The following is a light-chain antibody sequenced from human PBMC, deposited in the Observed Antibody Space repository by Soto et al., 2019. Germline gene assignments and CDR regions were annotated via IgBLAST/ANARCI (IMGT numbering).Light chain of an antibody. Sequence: DIVMTQSPDSLAVSLGEGATINCKSSQSVLYSSNDKNYLAWYQQKPGQPPKLLIYWASTRESGVPDRFSGSGSGTDFTLANSSLHAEFVAVYYCQQYYSMPLTFGGGTKVEI. CDR3: QQYYSMPLT. CDR2: WAS. CDR1: QSVLYSSNDKNY. V-gene: IGKV4-1*01. J-gene: IGKJ4*01.